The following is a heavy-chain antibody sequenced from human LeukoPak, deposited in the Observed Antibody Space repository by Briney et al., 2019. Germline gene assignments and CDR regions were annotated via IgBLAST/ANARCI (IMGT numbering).Heavy chain of an antibody. CDR1: GFTFSSYW. V-gene: IGHV3-7*01. CDR2: IKQDGSEK. CDR3: ARVFAPLVVRGVILYFDY. D-gene: IGHD3-10*01. Sequence: GGSLRLSCAASGFTFSSYWMSWVRQAPGKGLEWVANIKQDGSEKYYVDSVKGRFTISRDNAKNSLYLRMNSLRAEDTAVYYCARVFAPLVVRGVILYFDYWGQGTLVTVSS. J-gene: IGHJ4*02.